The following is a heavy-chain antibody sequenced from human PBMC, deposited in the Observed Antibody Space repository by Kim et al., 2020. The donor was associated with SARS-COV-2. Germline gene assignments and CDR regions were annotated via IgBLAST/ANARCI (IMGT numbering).Heavy chain of an antibody. J-gene: IGHJ4*02. CDR2: IDPSDSYT. CDR3: ARRSAVVVPAAIDQEY. V-gene: IGHV5-10-1*01. D-gene: IGHD2-2*01. Sequence: GESLKISCKGSGYSFTSYWISWVRQMPGKGLEWMGRIDPSDSYTNYSPSFQGHVTISADKSISTAYLQWSSLKASDTAMYYCARRSAVVVPAAIDQEYWGQGTLVTVSS. CDR1: GYSFTSYW.